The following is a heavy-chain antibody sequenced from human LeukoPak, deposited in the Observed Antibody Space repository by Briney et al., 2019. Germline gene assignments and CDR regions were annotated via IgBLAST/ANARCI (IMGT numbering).Heavy chain of an antibody. J-gene: IGHJ2*01. CDR3: AKDRGGRGRYCSGGSCYEHYWYFDL. CDR2: ISGSGGSA. V-gene: IGHV3-23*01. D-gene: IGHD2-15*01. Sequence: GGSLRLSCAASGFTFSSYAMSWVRQAPGKGLEWVSAISGSGGSAYYADSVKGRFAISRDNSKNTLYLQMNSLRAEDTAVYYCAKDRGGRGRYCSGGSCYEHYWYFDLWGRGTLVTASS. CDR1: GFTFSSYA.